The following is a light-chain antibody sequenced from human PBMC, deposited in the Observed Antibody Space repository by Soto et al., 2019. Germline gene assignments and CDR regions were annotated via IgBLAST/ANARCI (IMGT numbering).Light chain of an antibody. V-gene: IGKV3-15*01. CDR1: QSVDSN. Sequence: EIVMTQSPGTLSLSPGETATLSCRASQSVDSNYLAWYQQKPGQAPRLLVYGISTRATDIPARFSGRGSWTEFTLTISSLQSEDFGIYYCQQHSKWPITFGQGTRLEIK. J-gene: IGKJ5*01. CDR3: QQHSKWPIT. CDR2: GIS.